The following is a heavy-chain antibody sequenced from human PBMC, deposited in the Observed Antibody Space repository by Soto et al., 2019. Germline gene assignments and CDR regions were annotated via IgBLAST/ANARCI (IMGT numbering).Heavy chain of an antibody. CDR1: GDRVSGNSAA. Sequence: SQTLSLTCAIPGDRVSGNSAAWNWIRQSPSRGLEWLGRTYYRSKWYNDYAVSVKSRITINPDTSKNQFSLQLNSVTPEDTAVYYCARAWGGSYSGGMDVGGQGATVTVSS. D-gene: IGHD1-26*01. V-gene: IGHV6-1*01. J-gene: IGHJ6*02. CDR3: ARAWGGSYSGGMDV. CDR2: TYYRSKWYN.